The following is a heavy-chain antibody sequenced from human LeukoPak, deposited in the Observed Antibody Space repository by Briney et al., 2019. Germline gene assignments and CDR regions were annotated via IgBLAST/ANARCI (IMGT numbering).Heavy chain of an antibody. D-gene: IGHD1-26*01. CDR3: ARDKSGSYFPFDY. J-gene: IGHJ4*02. V-gene: IGHV1-18*01. CDR1: GYTFTSDG. CDR2: ISGYNGNT. Sequence: GASVKVSCKASGYTFTSDGISWVRQAPGQGLEWMAWISGYNGNTNYAQKFQGRVTMTTDTSTSTAYMELRSLRSDDTAVYYCARDKSGSYFPFDYWGQGTLVTVSS.